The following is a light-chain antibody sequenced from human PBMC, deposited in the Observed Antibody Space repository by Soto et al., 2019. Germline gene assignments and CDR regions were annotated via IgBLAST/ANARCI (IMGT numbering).Light chain of an antibody. J-gene: IGKJ5*01. CDR3: QQYGNPRSVT. V-gene: IGKV3-20*01. Sequence: EVVLPQSPGTLSWSPWEESTLSWRASQSVDSNYLAWYQQKAGQTPRLIFYGATGRAAGVSHKGSGGGCGAEFSLSICEVGPQKFGLYYSQQYGNPRSVTFGQGTRLE. CDR2: GAT. CDR1: QSVDSNY.